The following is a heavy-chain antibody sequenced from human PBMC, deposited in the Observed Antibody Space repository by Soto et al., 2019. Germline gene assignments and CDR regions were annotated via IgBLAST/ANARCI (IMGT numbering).Heavy chain of an antibody. J-gene: IGHJ4*02. Sequence: GGSLRLSCAASGFTVSSNYMSWVRQAPGKGLEWVSVIYSGGSTYYAGSVKGRFTISRDNSKNMLYLQMNSLRAEDTAVYYCARSITFGGVPLWGQGTLVTVSS. CDR3: ARSITFGGVPL. V-gene: IGHV3-66*01. CDR1: GFTVSSNY. CDR2: IYSGGST. D-gene: IGHD3-16*01.